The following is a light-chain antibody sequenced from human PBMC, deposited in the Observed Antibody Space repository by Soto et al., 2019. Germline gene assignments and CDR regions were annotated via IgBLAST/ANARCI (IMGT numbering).Light chain of an antibody. CDR2: DVN. CDR1: SHDVGGYKY. CDR3: CSYAGAYTLL. V-gene: IGLV2-11*01. Sequence: QSALAQPPSVSASPGQSVTISCTGTSHDVGGYKYVSWYQQQPGKAPKLIIYDVNKRPSGVPDRFSGSKSGNAASLTISGLRAEDEGDYYCCSYAGAYTLLFGGGTKVTVL. J-gene: IGLJ3*02.